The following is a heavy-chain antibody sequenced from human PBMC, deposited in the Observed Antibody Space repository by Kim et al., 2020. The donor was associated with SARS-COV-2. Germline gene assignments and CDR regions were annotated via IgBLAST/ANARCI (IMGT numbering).Heavy chain of an antibody. D-gene: IGHD3-10*01. CDR1: GGSISSGGYY. V-gene: IGHV4-31*03. J-gene: IGHJ5*02. CDR3: ARDPWGYYGSGKKPWGFDP. Sequence: SETLSLTCTVSGGSISSGGYYWSWIRQHPGKGLEWIGYIYYSGSTYYNPSLKSRVTISVDTSKNQFSLKLSSVTAADTAVYYCARDPWGYYGSGKKPWGFDPWGQGTLVTVSS. CDR2: IYYSGST.